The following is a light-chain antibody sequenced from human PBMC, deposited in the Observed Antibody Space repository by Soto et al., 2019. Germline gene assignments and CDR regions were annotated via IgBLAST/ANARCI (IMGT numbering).Light chain of an antibody. CDR3: QQYGSSPLT. J-gene: IGKJ4*01. Sequence: EVVVTQSPATLSVSPGESVTLSCRASQSVSSSYLAWYQQKPGQAPRLLIYGASSRATGIPDRFSGSGSGTDFTLTISRLEPEDFAVYYCQQYGSSPLTFGGGTKVEIK. CDR1: QSVSSSY. V-gene: IGKV3-20*01. CDR2: GAS.